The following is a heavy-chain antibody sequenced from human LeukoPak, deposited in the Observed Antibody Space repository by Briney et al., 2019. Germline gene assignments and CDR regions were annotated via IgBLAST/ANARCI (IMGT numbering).Heavy chain of an antibody. V-gene: IGHV3-23*01. Sequence: GGSLRLSCAASGFTFSSYAMSWVRQAPGKGLEWVSAISGSGGSTYYADSVKGRFTISRDNSKNTLYLQMNSLRAEDTAVYYCAKTYHGSGSYYADYWGQGTLVTVSS. CDR2: ISGSGGST. CDR1: GFTFSSYA. D-gene: IGHD3-10*01. CDR3: AKTYHGSGSYYADY. J-gene: IGHJ4*02.